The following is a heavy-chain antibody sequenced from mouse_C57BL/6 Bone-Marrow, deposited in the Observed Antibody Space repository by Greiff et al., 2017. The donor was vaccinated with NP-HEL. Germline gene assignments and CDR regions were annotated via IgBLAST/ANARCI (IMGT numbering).Heavy chain of an antibody. J-gene: IGHJ4*01. V-gene: IGHV5-12*01. CDR3: ARQGLPDPLYAMDY. CDR2: ISNGGGST. CDR1: GFTFSDYY. Sequence: EVKVEESVGALVQPGGSLKLSCAASGFTFSDYYMYWVRQTPEKRLEWVAYISNGGGSTYYPDTVKGRFTISRDNAKNTLYLQMSRLKSEDTAMYYCARQGLPDPLYAMDYWGQGTSVTVSS.